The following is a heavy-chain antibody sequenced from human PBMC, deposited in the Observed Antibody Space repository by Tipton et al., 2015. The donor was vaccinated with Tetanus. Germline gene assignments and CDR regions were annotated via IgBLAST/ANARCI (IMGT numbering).Heavy chain of an antibody. Sequence: TLSLTCSVSGGSISYYYWSWIRQSPGKGLEWIGHIYYNGSTKYNPSLKSRVTVSLDTSKKHFFLRLSSVTAADTAVYYCARGGLCVGPACAGISPLLDVWGRGSLVTVSS. D-gene: IGHD3/OR15-3a*01. V-gene: IGHV4-59*01. CDR2: IYYNGST. CDR1: GGSISYYY. CDR3: ARGGLCVGPACAGISPLLDV. J-gene: IGHJ2*01.